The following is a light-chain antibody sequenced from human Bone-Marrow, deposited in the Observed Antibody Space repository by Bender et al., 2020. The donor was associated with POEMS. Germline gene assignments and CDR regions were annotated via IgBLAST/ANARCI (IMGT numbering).Light chain of an antibody. V-gene: IGLV1-44*01. CDR2: SSH. Sequence: QSVLTQPPSASGTPGQRVTISCSGGSSNIGAHAVNWYQHLPGTAPKLLIYSSHRRPSEVPDRFSGSRSGTSASLAISGLQSEDEADYYCQTWGTGTHVFGNGTKLTVL. J-gene: IGLJ1*01. CDR1: SSNIGAHA. CDR3: QTWGTGTHV.